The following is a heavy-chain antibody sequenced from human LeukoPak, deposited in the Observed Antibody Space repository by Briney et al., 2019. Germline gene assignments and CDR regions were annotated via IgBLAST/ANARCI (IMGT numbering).Heavy chain of an antibody. CDR1: GFTFSSAD. CDR2: IGTTDNK. Sequence: GGSLRLSCAASGFTFSSADMHWVRQAPGKGLEWVSGIGTTDNKHYAGSVRGRFTIYREDAKNSLSLQMNSLRAGDTAIYYCVTGAEGWAYWGQGALVTVSS. CDR3: VTGAEGWAY. V-gene: IGHV3-13*01. D-gene: IGHD1-26*01. J-gene: IGHJ4*02.